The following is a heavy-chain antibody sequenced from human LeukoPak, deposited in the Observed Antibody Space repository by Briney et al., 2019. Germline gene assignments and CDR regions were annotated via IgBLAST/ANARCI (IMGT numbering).Heavy chain of an antibody. D-gene: IGHD6-13*01. Sequence: GGSLRLSCAASGFTFSPFWMHWVRQAPGKGLVWVSRINNDGTNTMYADSVKGRFTISRDNTRNTLYLQMNSLRDDDTAVYYCARDYNSSPDYWGQGTPVTVSS. J-gene: IGHJ4*02. CDR3: ARDYNSSPDY. V-gene: IGHV3-74*03. CDR1: GFTFSPFW. CDR2: INNDGTNT.